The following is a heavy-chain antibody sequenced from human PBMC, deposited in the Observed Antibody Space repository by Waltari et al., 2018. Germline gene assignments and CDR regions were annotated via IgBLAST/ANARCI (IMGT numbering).Heavy chain of an antibody. CDR3: ARGQYQLLYGLQRGWFDP. CDR2: VYFGGTT. Sequence: QLQLQESGPRLVQPSETLSLTCTVSGASIASSSYYWGWIRQPPGKGPDYIGSVYFGGTTYYNPSLKSRVTISIDTSNNQFSLKLKSVTAADTAVYYCARGQYQLLYGLQRGWFDPWGQGILVTVSS. J-gene: IGHJ5*02. V-gene: IGHV4-39*07. D-gene: IGHD2-2*02. CDR1: GASIASSSYY.